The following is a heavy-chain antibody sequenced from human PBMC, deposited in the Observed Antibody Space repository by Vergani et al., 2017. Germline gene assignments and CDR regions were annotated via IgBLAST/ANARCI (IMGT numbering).Heavy chain of an antibody. J-gene: IGHJ4*02. CDR3: ARIPVVQLGGYFDY. CDR1: GFSLRTSGMC. CDR2: IDWDDDK. V-gene: IGHV2-70*15. D-gene: IGHD1-1*01. Sequence: QVTLRESGPALVKATQTLTLTCTFSGFSLRTSGMCVSWIRQPPGKALEWLARIDWDDDKYYSTSLKTRLTISKDISKNQVVLTMTNMDPVDTATYYCARIPVVQLGGYFDYWGQGTLVTVSS.